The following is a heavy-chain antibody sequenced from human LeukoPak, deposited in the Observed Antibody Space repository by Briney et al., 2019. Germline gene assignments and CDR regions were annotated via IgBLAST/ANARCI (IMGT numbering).Heavy chain of an antibody. Sequence: PGGSLRLSCAASGFTFSSYSMNWVRQAPGKGLEWVSYISSGSSTIYYADSVKGRFTISRDNAENSLYLQMNSLRAEDTAVYYCGSTGRLGSYDYWGQGTLVTVSS. CDR1: GFTFSSYS. CDR2: ISSGSSTI. J-gene: IGHJ4*02. CDR3: GSTGRLGSYDY. D-gene: IGHD2-21*01. V-gene: IGHV3-48*01.